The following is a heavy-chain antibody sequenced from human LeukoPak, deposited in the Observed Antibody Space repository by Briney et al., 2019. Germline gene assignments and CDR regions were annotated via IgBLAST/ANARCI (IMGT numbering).Heavy chain of an antibody. CDR3: ARDRCTSCIYYYYYMDV. J-gene: IGHJ6*03. CDR1: GYTFTGYY. Sequence: ASVKVSCKASGYTFTGYYMHWVRQAPGQGLEWMGWINPNSGGTNYAQKFQGRVTMTRDTSISTAYMGLSRLRSDDTAVYYCARDRCTSCIYYYYYMDVWGKGTTVTVSS. D-gene: IGHD2-2*01. V-gene: IGHV1-2*02. CDR2: INPNSGGT.